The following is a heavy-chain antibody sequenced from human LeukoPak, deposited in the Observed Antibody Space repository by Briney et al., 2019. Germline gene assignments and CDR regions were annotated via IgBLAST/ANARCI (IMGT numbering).Heavy chain of an antibody. J-gene: IGHJ4*02. CDR2: IYYSGST. CDR3: ARDLSLDY. Sequence: SETLSLTCTVSGGSVSSGSYYWRWIRQPPGMGLERIGYIYYSGSTNYNPSLKSRVTISVDTSKNQFSLKLSSVTAADTAVYYCARDLSLDYWGQGTLVTVSS. V-gene: IGHV4-61*01. CDR1: GGSVSSGSYY.